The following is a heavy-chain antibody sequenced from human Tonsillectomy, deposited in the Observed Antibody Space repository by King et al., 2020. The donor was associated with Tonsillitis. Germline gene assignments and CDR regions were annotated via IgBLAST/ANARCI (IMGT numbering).Heavy chain of an antibody. CDR3: AKSSAFGIAVAATGRFDP. J-gene: IGHJ5*02. CDR1: GFTFSSYA. CDR2: ISGSGGPT. Sequence: VQLVESGGGLVQPGGSLRLSCAASGFTFSSYAMSWVRQAPGKGLEWVSVISGSGGPTYYADSVKGRFTISRDNSKDTLHLQMNSLRAEDTAVYYCAKSSAFGIAVAATGRFDPWGRGTLVTVSS. V-gene: IGHV3-23*04. D-gene: IGHD6-19*01.